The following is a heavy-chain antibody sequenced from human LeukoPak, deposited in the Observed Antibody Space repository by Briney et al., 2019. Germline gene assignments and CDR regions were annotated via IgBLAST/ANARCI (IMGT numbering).Heavy chain of an antibody. D-gene: IGHD3-3*01. CDR3: ARDQGFSYYYYYMDV. CDR2: IKQDGNEK. Sequence: GGSLRLSCAASGFTFTTYWMSWVRQAPGKGLEWVANIKQDGNEKYYVDSVKGRFTISRDNAKNSLYLQMNSLRAEDTAVYYCARDQGFSYYYYYMDVWGKGTTVTVSS. V-gene: IGHV3-7*01. CDR1: GFTFTTYW. J-gene: IGHJ6*03.